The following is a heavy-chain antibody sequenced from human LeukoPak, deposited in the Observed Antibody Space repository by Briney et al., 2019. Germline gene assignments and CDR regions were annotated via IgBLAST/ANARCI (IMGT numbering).Heavy chain of an antibody. Sequence: GASVKVSCKASGYTFTSYDINWVRQATGQGLEWMGWISVYTSNTKYAQKLQGRVTMTTDTSTSTAYMELRSLRSDDTAVYYCARDQGYDSKTIDYWGQGTLVTVSS. CDR2: ISVYTSNT. V-gene: IGHV1-18*01. D-gene: IGHD3-22*01. CDR3: ARDQGYDSKTIDY. CDR1: GYTFTSYD. J-gene: IGHJ4*02.